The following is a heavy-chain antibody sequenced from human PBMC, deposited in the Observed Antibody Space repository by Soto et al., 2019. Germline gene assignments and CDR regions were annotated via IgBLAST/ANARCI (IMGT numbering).Heavy chain of an antibody. CDR2: IYYSGST. CDR3: ARVGRLYYDFCSGYPGPFDY. V-gene: IGHV4-31*02. D-gene: IGHD3-3*01. Sequence: PSETLSLTCTVSGGSISSGGYYWSWIRQHPGKGLEWIGYIYYSGSTYYNPSLKSRVTISVDTSKNQFSLKLSSVTAADTAVYYCARVGRLYYDFCSGYPGPFDYWGQGTLVTVSS. CDR1: GGSISSGGYY. J-gene: IGHJ4*02.